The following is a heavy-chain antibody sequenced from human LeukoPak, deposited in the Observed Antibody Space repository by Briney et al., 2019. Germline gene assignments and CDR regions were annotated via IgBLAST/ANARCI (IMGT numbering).Heavy chain of an antibody. J-gene: IGHJ6*02. D-gene: IGHD1-26*01. V-gene: IGHV4-61*02. Sequence: SLTLSLTCTVSGASISGGSYYWSWIRQPAGKGLEWIGRIYTTGSTNYNPSLKSRVTISVDTSKNQFSLELSSVTAADTAVYYCARHPGSYYHFGMDVWGQGTTVTVSS. CDR1: GASISGGSYY. CDR2: IYTTGST. CDR3: ARHPGSYYHFGMDV.